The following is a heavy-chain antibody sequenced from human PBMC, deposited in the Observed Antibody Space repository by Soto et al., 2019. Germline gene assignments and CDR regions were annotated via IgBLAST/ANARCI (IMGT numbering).Heavy chain of an antibody. Sequence: SLRLSCAASGFTFSSYAMHWVRQAPGKGLEWVAFIWNDGSNKYYAESVKDRFTISRDNSKNTLDLQMNSLRAEDTAVYYCARDPGGSGFAFDSWGQGILVTVS. CDR3: ARDPGGSGFAFDS. V-gene: IGHV3-33*01. CDR2: IWNDGSNK. J-gene: IGHJ4*02. CDR1: GFTFSSYA. D-gene: IGHD6-25*01.